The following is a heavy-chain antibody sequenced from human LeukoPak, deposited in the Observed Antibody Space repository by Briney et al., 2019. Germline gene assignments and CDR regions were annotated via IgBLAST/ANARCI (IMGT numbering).Heavy chain of an antibody. V-gene: IGHV3-30*18. CDR1: GLTFNSYE. CDR3: AKSGSGSSGWYYFDY. D-gene: IGHD6-19*01. J-gene: IGHJ4*02. Sequence: SGGSLRLSCVASGLTFNSYEMNWVRQAPGKGLEWVAVLAYDGSHKYYADSVKGRFTISRDNSKDTLYLQMDSLRAEDTAVYYCAKSGSGSSGWYYFDYWGQGTLVTVSS. CDR2: LAYDGSHK.